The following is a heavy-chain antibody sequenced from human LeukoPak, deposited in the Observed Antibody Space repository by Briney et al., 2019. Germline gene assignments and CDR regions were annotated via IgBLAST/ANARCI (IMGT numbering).Heavy chain of an antibody. CDR1: GFTFSSYA. CDR3: AKVPQPPTYYYDSSGYPDY. CDR2: ISGSGGST. V-gene: IGHV3-23*01. Sequence: GGTLRLSCAASGFTFSSYAMSWVRQAPGKGLKWVSAISGSGGSTYYADSVKGRFTISRDNSKNTLYLQMNSLRAEDTAVYYCAKVPQPPTYYYDSSGYPDYWGQGTLVTVSS. D-gene: IGHD3-22*01. J-gene: IGHJ4*02.